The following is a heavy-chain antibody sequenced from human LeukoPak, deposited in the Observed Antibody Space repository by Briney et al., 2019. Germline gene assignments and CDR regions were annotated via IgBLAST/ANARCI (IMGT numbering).Heavy chain of an antibody. CDR3: ARGNYDSSGYYYWFDP. CDR1: GFTVSSNY. J-gene: IGHJ5*02. Sequence: PGGSLRLSCAASGFTVSSNYMSWVRQAPGKGLEWVSVIYSGGSTYYADSVKGRFTISRDNSKNTLYLQMSSLRAEDTAVYYCARGNYDSSGYYYWFDPWGQGTLVTVSS. CDR2: IYSGGST. D-gene: IGHD3-22*01. V-gene: IGHV3-53*01.